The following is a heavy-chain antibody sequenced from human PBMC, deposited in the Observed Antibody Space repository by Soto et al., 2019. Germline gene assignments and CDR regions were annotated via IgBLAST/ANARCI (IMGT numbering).Heavy chain of an antibody. J-gene: IGHJ5*02. CDR2: FSGSGDNK. D-gene: IGHD6-13*01. CDR3: ARVGAAGGYNWFGP. Sequence: GGSLRLSCAASGYTFSNDAMSWVRQAPGKGLDWVSAFSGSGDNKFYSDSVKGRFTISRDNSKNTVYLQMSSLRAEGTAVYYCARVGAAGGYNWFGPWGQGSLVTVSS. CDR1: GYTFSNDA. V-gene: IGHV3-23*01.